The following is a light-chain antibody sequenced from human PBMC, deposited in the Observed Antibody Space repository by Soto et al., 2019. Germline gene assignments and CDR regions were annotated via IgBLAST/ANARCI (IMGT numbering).Light chain of an antibody. CDR1: QTVTNDY. V-gene: IGKV3-20*01. J-gene: IGKJ5*01. Sequence: EVGLTQSPGTLSLSPGERVTLSCRASQTVTNDYLAWYQQKDGQAPRLLIYDASTKATGVPDRFSGSGSGPEYTLTITRLEPEDFAVYSCHQYGFSPISFGQGTLPAIK. CDR3: HQYGFSPIS. CDR2: DAS.